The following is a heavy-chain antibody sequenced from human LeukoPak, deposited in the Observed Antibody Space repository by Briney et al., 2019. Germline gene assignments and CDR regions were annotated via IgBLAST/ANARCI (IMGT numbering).Heavy chain of an antibody. CDR2: TSTGGRTV. J-gene: IGHJ4*02. Sequence: GGSLRLSCAASRFNFSDYEMNWLRQAPGKGLEWLSYTSTGGRTVKYADSVKGRFTISRDNARSSLYLQMTNLRVEDTAVYFCARGGTVTYYFDHWGQGILVAVSS. CDR3: ARGGTVTYYFDH. V-gene: IGHV3-48*03. D-gene: IGHD4-17*01. CDR1: RFNFSDYE.